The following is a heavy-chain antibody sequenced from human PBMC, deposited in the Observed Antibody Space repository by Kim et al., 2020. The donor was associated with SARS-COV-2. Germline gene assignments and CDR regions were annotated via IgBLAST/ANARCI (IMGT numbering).Heavy chain of an antibody. V-gene: IGHV3-33*01. J-gene: IGHJ4*02. D-gene: IGHD1-26*01. CDR3: ARDFIVGATTEIDY. Sequence: ADSVKGRFNISRDNSKNTLYLQMNSLRAEDTAVYYCARDFIVGATTEIDYWGQGTLVTVSS.